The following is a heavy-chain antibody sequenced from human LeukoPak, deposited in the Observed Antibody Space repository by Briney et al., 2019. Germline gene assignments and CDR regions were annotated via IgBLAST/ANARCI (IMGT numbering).Heavy chain of an antibody. CDR1: GFTFSSYA. CDR2: ISSNGGNT. Sequence: PGGSLRLSCAASGFTFSSYAMHWVRQAPGKGLEYVSVISSNGGNTYCANSVKGRFTISRDNSKNTLYLQMGSLRAEDMAVYYCARGGYADAFDIWGQGTMVTISS. CDR3: ARGGYADAFDI. D-gene: IGHD2-15*01. V-gene: IGHV3-64*01. J-gene: IGHJ3*02.